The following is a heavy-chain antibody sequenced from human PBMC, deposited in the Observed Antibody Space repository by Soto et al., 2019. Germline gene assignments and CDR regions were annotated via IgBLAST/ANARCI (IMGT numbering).Heavy chain of an antibody. D-gene: IGHD2-15*01. J-gene: IGHJ4*02. CDR3: ASAADWGEGSCYRHFDL. CDR2: ISGSGDVI. Sequence: QVQLVESGGGLVKPGGTLSLSCAASAFKFSDYYMCWVRQAPGKGLEWVSYISGSGDVIYYADSVKGRFTISRDNDKKSVHLQMDTLRAEDTALYCCASAADWGEGSCYRHFDLWGQGTRVAVSS. V-gene: IGHV3-11*01. CDR1: AFKFSDYY.